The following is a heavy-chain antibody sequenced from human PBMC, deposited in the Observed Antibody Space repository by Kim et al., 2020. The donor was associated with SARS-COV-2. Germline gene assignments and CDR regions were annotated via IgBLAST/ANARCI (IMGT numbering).Heavy chain of an antibody. CDR3: ARVQWFTGSPTDAFDI. CDR1: GFTVNSNY. V-gene: IGHV3-53*01. D-gene: IGHD1-26*01. Sequence: GGSLRLSCAVSGFTVNSNYMSWVRQAPGKGLEWVSVIYVGGNTYYADSVKGRFTISRDNSKNTLYLQMNSLTADDTAVYYCARVQWFTGSPTDAFDIWGQGTMVTVSS. J-gene: IGHJ3*02. CDR2: IYVGGNT.